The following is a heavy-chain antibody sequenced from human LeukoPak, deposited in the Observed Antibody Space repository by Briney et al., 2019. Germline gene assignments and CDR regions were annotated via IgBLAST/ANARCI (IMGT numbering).Heavy chain of an antibody. Sequence: GASVKVSCKASGGTFSSYAISWVRKAPGQGLEWMGGIIPVFGTANYAQKFQGRVTITPDESTSTAYMELSSLRSEDTAVYYCARDRVVGLGIDNAFDIWGHGTMVTVSS. J-gene: IGHJ3*02. CDR1: GGTFSSYA. CDR2: IIPVFGTA. D-gene: IGHD2-15*01. V-gene: IGHV1-69*01. CDR3: ARDRVVGLGIDNAFDI.